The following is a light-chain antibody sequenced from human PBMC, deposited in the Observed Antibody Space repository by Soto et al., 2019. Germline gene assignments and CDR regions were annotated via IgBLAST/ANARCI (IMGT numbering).Light chain of an antibody. CDR3: QQYTNAPRT. J-gene: IGKJ1*01. CDR2: RAS. CDR1: QSINNNF. V-gene: IGKV3-20*01. Sequence: VLTQSPGTLSLSPGETATLSCRASQSINNNFLAWHQQRPGQAPRLLIFRASNRASGIPDRFRGSGSGTDFTLTITRLEPEDFALYYCQQYTNAPRTFGQGTKVDIK.